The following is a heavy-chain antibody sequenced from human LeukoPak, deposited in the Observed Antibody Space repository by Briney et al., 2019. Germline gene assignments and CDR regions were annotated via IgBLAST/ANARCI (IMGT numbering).Heavy chain of an antibody. CDR1: GGSISSGSFY. V-gene: IGHV4-61*02. CDR3: ARGYDRNGYQSRGFDH. D-gene: IGHD3-22*01. CDR2: IYPSGDS. Sequence: SQTLSLTCTVSGGSISSGSFYWSWIRQTAGKGLEWIGRIYPSGDSQYSPSFRSRATISLDTRNQFSLKLSSVTTADTAVYFCARGYDRNGYQSRGFDHWGQGALVNVSS. J-gene: IGHJ4*02.